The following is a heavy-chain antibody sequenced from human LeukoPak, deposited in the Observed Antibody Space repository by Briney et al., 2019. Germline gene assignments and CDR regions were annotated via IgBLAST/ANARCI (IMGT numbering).Heavy chain of an antibody. CDR3: ANDRDIILMGHGMDV. CDR2: INQDGSEK. Sequence: GGSLRLSCAASGFTFSSYWMSWVRQAPGKGLEGVANINQDGSEKYYVDSVKGRFTISRDNAKNSLYLQMNSLRAEDGAAYYCANDRDIILMGHGMDVWGQGTTVTVSS. V-gene: IGHV3-7*03. CDR1: GFTFSSYW. J-gene: IGHJ6*02. D-gene: IGHD3-10*01.